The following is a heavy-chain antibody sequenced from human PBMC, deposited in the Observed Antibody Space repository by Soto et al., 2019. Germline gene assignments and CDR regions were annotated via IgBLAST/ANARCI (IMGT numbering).Heavy chain of an antibody. J-gene: IGHJ4*02. V-gene: IGHV5-51*01. CDR3: ARRGITGSHFDY. D-gene: IGHD1-20*01. Sequence: PWESLKISCKGSGYSFTSYWIGWVRQMPGKGLEGMGIIYPCASATRYRPSFHGQVTNKADKSISTAYLQWSSLKASDTAMYYCARRGITGSHFDYWGQGTLVTVSS. CDR1: GYSFTSYW. CDR2: IYPCASAT.